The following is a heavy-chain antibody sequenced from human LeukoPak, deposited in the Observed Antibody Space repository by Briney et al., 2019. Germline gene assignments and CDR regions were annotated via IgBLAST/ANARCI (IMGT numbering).Heavy chain of an antibody. CDR1: GGSISSSSYY. V-gene: IGHV4-39*07. D-gene: IGHD3-22*01. J-gene: IGHJ4*02. CDR3: ARDGTYCDTSY. CDR2: IYYSGST. Sequence: SETQSLTCTVSGGSISSSSYYWGWIRQPPGKGLEWIGSIYYSGSTYYNPSLKSRVTISVDTSKNQFSLKLSSVTAADTAVYYCARDGTYCDTSYWGQGTLVTVSS.